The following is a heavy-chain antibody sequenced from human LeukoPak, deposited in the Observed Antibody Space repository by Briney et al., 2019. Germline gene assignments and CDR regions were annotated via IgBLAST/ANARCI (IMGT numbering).Heavy chain of an antibody. D-gene: IGHD3-10*01. CDR1: GFTFSSYT. J-gene: IGHJ4*02. CDR3: AKDKVFGGELDY. V-gene: IGHV3-21*04. CDR2: ISSSSSYI. Sequence: GGSLRLSCAASGFTFSSYTMNWVRQAPGKGLEWVSSISSSSSYIYYADSVKGRFTISRDNAKNSLYLQMNSLRIEDTALYYCAKDKVFGGELDYWGQGTLVTVSS.